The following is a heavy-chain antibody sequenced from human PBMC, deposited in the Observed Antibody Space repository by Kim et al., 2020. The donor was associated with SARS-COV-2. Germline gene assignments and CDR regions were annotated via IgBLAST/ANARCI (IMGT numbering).Heavy chain of an antibody. CDR2: IYYSGST. Sequence: SETLSLTCTVSGGSISSYYWSWIRQPPGKGLEWIGDIYYSGSTNYNPPLKSRVTISVDTSKNQFSLKLSSVTAADTAVYYCARHGKTTIFGVGTIPGGMDVWGQETAVTVSS. CDR3: ARHGKTTIFGVGTIPGGMDV. J-gene: IGHJ6*02. V-gene: IGHV4-59*08. D-gene: IGHD3-3*01. CDR1: GGSISSYY.